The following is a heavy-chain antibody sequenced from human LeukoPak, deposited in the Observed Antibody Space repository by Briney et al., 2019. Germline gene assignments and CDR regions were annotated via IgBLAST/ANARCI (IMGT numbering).Heavy chain of an antibody. CDR3: AKESLGSGSSYGSYFDY. CDR2: ISHDGSAE. Sequence: GGSLRLSCAASGFTFSSYGMHWVRQAPGTGLEWVAVISHDGSAEYYADSVKGRFTISRDNSKNTLFLQMSSPRAEDTAVYYCAKESLGSGSSYGSYFDYCGQGTLVTVSS. CDR1: GFTFSSYG. V-gene: IGHV3-30*18. D-gene: IGHD1-26*01. J-gene: IGHJ4*02.